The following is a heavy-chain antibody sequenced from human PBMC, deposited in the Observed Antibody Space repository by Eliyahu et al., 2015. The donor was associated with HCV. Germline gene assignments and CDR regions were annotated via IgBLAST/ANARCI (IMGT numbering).Heavy chain of an antibody. J-gene: IGHJ4*02. Sequence: QVQLQQWGAGLLKPSETLSLTCAVYGGSFXNYYWSWIRQPPGXGLXWIGEINHXGRTNYNPSXKSRVSISVDTSKSQFSLRLSSVTAADTXVYYCAXLPSWFGESNVYWGQGTLVSVSS. CDR2: INHXGRT. CDR1: GGSFXNYY. D-gene: IGHD3-10*01. CDR3: AXLPSWFGESNVY. V-gene: IGHV4-34*01.